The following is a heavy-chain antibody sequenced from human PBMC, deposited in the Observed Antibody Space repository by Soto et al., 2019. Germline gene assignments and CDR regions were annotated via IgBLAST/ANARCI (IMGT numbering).Heavy chain of an antibody. Sequence: QVQLVQSGAEVKKPGSSVKVSCKASGGTFSSYAISWVRQAPGQGLEWMGGIIPIFGTAHYAQKFQGRVTITAYASTSTAYMELSSLRSEDTAVYYCARARRPHYYGSSGYYHFDYWGQGTLVTVSS. CDR2: IIPIFGTA. J-gene: IGHJ4*02. CDR3: ARARRPHYYGSSGYYHFDY. CDR1: GGTFSSYA. V-gene: IGHV1-69*01. D-gene: IGHD3-22*01.